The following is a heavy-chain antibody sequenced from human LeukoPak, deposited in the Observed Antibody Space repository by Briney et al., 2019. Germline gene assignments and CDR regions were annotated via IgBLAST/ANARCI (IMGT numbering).Heavy chain of an antibody. CDR3: ASMELLWFGEGGMDV. CDR2: INAGNGNT. J-gene: IGHJ6*02. V-gene: IGHV1-3*01. D-gene: IGHD3-10*01. Sequence: ASVKVSCKASGYTFTSYAMHWVRQAPGQRLEGMGWINAGNGNTKYSQKFQGRVTITRDTSASTAYMELSSLRSEDTAVYYCASMELLWFGEGGMDVWGQGTTVTVSS. CDR1: GYTFTSYA.